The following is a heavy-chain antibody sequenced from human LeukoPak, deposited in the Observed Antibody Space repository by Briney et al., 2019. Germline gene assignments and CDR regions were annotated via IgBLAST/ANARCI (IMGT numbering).Heavy chain of an antibody. V-gene: IGHV4-39*07. CDR3: ARTDSSGWYVFDY. D-gene: IGHD6-19*01. CDR2: IYYSKNT. J-gene: IGHJ4*02. CDR1: GGSISSSSAY. Sequence: SETLSLTCTVSGGSISSSSAYWGWIRQPPGKGLEWIGSIYYSKNTYYNPSLKSRVTISVDTSKNQFSLKLSSVTAADTAVYYCARTDSSGWYVFDYWGQGTLVTVSS.